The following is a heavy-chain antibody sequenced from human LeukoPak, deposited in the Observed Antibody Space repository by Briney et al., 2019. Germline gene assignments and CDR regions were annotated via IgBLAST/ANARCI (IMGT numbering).Heavy chain of an antibody. CDR3: ARDRITYCSGGSCSYFDS. CDR2: ISGSSNYI. J-gene: IGHJ4*02. V-gene: IGHV3-21*01. D-gene: IGHD2-15*01. Sequence: PGGSLRLSCAASGFTFSSYAMSWVRQAPGKGVEWVSSISGSSNYIYYADSLKGRFTISRDNAKNSLYLQMNSLRAEDTAVYYCARDRITYCSGGSCSYFDSWGQGTLVTVSS. CDR1: GFTFSSYA.